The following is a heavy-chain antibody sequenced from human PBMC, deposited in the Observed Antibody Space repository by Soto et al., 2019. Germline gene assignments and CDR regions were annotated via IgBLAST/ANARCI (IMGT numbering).Heavy chain of an antibody. CDR1: AYSISSSNW. V-gene: IGHV4-28*01. Sequence: SETLSLTCAVSAYSISSSNWWGWIRQPPGKGLEWIGYIYYSGTTYYNPSLKSRVTMSVDTSKNQFSLKLSSVTAADTAVYYCARSGYSYGPKPLLYWGQGTLVTVSS. J-gene: IGHJ4*02. D-gene: IGHD5-18*01. CDR2: IYYSGTT. CDR3: ARSGYSYGPKPLLY.